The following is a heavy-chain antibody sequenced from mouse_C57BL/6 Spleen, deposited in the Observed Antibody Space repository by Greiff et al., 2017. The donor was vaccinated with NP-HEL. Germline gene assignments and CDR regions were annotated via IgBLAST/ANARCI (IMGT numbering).Heavy chain of an antibody. Sequence: VQLQQSGPELVKPGASVKLSCKASGYTFTSYWMHWVKQRPGQGLEWIGNINPSNGGTNYNEKFKSKATLTVDKSSSTAYMQLSSLTSEDSAVYYCAREGQLRPSPWFAYWGQGTLVTVSA. D-gene: IGHD3-2*02. V-gene: IGHV1-53*01. CDR3: AREGQLRPSPWFAY. J-gene: IGHJ3*01. CDR2: INPSNGGT. CDR1: GYTFTSYW.